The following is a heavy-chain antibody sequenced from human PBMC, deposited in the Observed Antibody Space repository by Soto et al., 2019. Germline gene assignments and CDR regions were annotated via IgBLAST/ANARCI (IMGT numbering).Heavy chain of an antibody. CDR2: ISGSGGST. CDR3: AKSFRYDFFLDASLGPDY. D-gene: IGHD3-3*01. Sequence: GSLRLSCAASGFTFSSYAMSWVRQAPGKGLEWVSAISGSGGSTYYADSVKGRFTISRDNSKNTLYLQMNSLRAEDTAVYYCAKSFRYDFFLDASLGPDYWGQGTLVTVSS. V-gene: IGHV3-23*01. J-gene: IGHJ4*02. CDR1: GFTFSSYA.